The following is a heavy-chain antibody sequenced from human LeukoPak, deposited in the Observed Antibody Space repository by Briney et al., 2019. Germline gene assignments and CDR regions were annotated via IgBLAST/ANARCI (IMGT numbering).Heavy chain of an antibody. J-gene: IGHJ4*02. CDR1: EFTFSSYD. V-gene: IGHV3-13*01. D-gene: IGHD6-13*01. CDR2: IDTAGNA. Sequence: PGGSLGLSCAASEFTFSSYDMHWVRQATGKGLEWVSTIDTAGNAWYPDSVKGRFTISRENAKNSLNLQMNSLRVGDTAVYYCARAKMPGIQTAGRVNYFDSWGQGTLVTVSA. CDR3: ARAKMPGIQTAGRVNYFDS.